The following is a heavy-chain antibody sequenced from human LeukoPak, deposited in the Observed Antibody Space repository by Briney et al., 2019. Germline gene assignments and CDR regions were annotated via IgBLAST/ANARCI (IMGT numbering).Heavy chain of an antibody. V-gene: IGHV4-30-4*08. Sequence: SETLSLTRTVSGGSISSGDYYWSWIRQPPGEGLEWIGNMYYSGSTYYNPSLKSRVTMSVDTSKNQFSLRLSSVTFADTAVYYCVRVALTVSSSYNYYYMDVWGKGTTVTVSS. D-gene: IGHD6-6*01. CDR1: GGSISSGDYY. J-gene: IGHJ6*03. CDR3: VRVALTVSSSYNYYYMDV. CDR2: MYYSGST.